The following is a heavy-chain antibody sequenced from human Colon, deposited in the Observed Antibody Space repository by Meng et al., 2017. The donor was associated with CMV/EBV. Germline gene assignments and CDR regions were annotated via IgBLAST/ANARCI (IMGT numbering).Heavy chain of an antibody. D-gene: IGHD1-26*01. CDR3: ARDIPSRKGIVGALQPNFDY. J-gene: IGHJ4*02. V-gene: IGHV3-21*01. CDR1: GFTFSSYG. Sequence: GESLKISCAASGFTFSSYGMNWVRQAPGKGLEWVSSISSSSTYIYYADSVKGRFTISRDNAKNSVYLEMNSLGAEDTAIYYCARDIPSRKGIVGALQPNFDYWGQGTLVTVSS. CDR2: ISSSSTYI.